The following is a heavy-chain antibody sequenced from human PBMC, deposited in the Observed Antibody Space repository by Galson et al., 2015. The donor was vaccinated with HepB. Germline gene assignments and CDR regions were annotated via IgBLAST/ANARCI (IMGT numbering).Heavy chain of an antibody. D-gene: IGHD6-13*01. CDR2: ISFDGSNE. CDR1: GFRFSSYA. J-gene: IGHJ4*02. V-gene: IGHV3-30-3*01. Sequence: SLRLSCAASGFRFSSYAMHWVRQAPGKGLECLAVISFDGSNEYQADSVKGRFTISRDNSRNTLYLQMDSLRREDTAVYFCARAAYSTGWYYALDYWGQGTLVSVSS. CDR3: ARAAYSTGWYYALDY.